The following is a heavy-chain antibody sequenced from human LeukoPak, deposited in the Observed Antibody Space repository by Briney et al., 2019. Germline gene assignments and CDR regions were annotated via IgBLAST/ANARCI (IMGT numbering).Heavy chain of an antibody. CDR3: ARGGSWYGIDY. CDR2: IYASGST. J-gene: IGHJ4*02. V-gene: IGHV4-4*07. Sequence: SETLSLTCTVSGGSISSYYWSWIRQPAGKGLEWIGRIYASGSTNYNPSLKSRVTMSVDTSKNQFSLMLTSVTAADTAVYYCARGGSWYGIDYWGQGTLVTVSS. CDR1: GGSISSYY. D-gene: IGHD6-13*01.